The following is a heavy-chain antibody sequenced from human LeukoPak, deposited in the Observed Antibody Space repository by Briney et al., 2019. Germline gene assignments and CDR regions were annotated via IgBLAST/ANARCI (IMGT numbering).Heavy chain of an antibody. Sequence: GGSLRLSCTASGFTFSSYWMHWVRQAPGKGLVWVSRINIYGSSTSYADSVKGRFTISRDNTKNTVYLQMNSLRVEDTALYYCARDLAYSDSSGYYRHDAFDIWGQGTMVTVSS. CDR3: ARDLAYSDSSGYYRHDAFDI. CDR2: INIYGSST. V-gene: IGHV3-74*01. J-gene: IGHJ3*02. CDR1: GFTFSSYW. D-gene: IGHD3-22*01.